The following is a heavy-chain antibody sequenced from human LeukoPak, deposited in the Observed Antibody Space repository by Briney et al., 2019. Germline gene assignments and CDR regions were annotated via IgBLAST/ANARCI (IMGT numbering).Heavy chain of an antibody. D-gene: IGHD3-16*01. Sequence: SQTLSLTCTVSGGSINSGAYYWSWIRQHPGKGLEWIGYIYYTGNSYYNPSLRSRVSIAVDTSKNQFSLKLNSVTAADTAVYFCAREGGSSWGQGTLVTVSS. CDR2: IYYTGNS. J-gene: IGHJ4*02. V-gene: IGHV4-31*03. CDR1: GGSINSGAYY. CDR3: AREGGSS.